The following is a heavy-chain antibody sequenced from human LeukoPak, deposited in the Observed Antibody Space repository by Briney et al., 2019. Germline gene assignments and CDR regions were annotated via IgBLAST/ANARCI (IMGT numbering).Heavy chain of an antibody. D-gene: IGHD3-10*01. CDR1: GFTFNNYG. V-gene: IGHV3-30*02. CDR3: AEDSAFYYIDV. CDR2: IRYNGNNQ. J-gene: IGHJ6*03. Sequence: GGSLRLSCAASGFTFNNYGMHWVRQAPGKGLEWVAFIRYNGNNQYYADSVKGRFTISRDNSKNTLYLQMNSLKGDDTAVYYCAEDSAFYYIDVWGKGTTVIISS.